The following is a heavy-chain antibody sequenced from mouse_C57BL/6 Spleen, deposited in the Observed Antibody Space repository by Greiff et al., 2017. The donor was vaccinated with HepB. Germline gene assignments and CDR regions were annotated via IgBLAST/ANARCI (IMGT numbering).Heavy chain of an antibody. CDR1: GYTFTSYW. CDR2: IYPGSGST. J-gene: IGHJ3*01. CDR3: ARYDGYYVAY. Sequence: QVQLQQPGAELVKPGASVKMSCKASGYTFTSYWITWVKQRPGQGLEWIGDIYPGSGSTNYNEKFTSKATLTVETSSSTAYMQLSSLTSEDSAVYYCARYDGYYVAYWGQGTLVTVSA. D-gene: IGHD2-3*01. V-gene: IGHV1-55*01.